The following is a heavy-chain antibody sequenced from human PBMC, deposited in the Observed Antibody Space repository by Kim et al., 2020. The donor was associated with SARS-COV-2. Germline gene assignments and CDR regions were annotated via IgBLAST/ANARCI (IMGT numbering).Heavy chain of an antibody. CDR3: ATREGQWLVRYYYGMDV. D-gene: IGHD6-19*01. J-gene: IGHJ6*04. V-gene: IGHV1-8*01. Sequence: ASVKVSCKASGYTFTSYDINWVRQATGQGLEWMGWMNPNSGNTGYAQKFQGRVTMTRNTSISTAYMELSSLRSEDTAVYYCATREGQWLVRYYYGMDVWGKGTTVTVPS. CDR1: GYTFTSYD. CDR2: MNPNSGNT.